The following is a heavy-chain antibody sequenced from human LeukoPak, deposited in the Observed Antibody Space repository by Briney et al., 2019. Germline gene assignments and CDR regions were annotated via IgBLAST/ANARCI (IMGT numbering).Heavy chain of an antibody. J-gene: IGHJ4*02. CDR3: ASPKGYDSSGYYVY. V-gene: IGHV1-69*06. CDR1: GGTFSSYA. CDR2: IIPIFGTA. D-gene: IGHD3-22*01. Sequence: ASVKVSCKASGGTFSSYAISWVRQAPGQGLERMGGIIPIFGTANYAQNFQGRVTISADKSTSTAYMELSSLRSEDTAVYYCASPKGYDSSGYYVYWGQGTLVTVSS.